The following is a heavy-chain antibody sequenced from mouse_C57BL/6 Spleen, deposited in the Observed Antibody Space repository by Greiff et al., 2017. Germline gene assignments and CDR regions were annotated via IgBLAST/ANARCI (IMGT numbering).Heavy chain of an antibody. CDR3: ARSYYYGSYAMDY. D-gene: IGHD1-1*01. CDR2: ISSGGSYT. V-gene: IGHV5-6*01. Sequence: EVMLVESGGDLVKPGGSLKLSCAASGFTFSSYGMSWVRQTPDKRLEWVATISSGGSYTYYPDSVKGRFTISIDNAKNTLYLQMSSLKSEDTAMYYFARSYYYGSYAMDYWGQGTSVTVSS. CDR1: GFTFSSYG. J-gene: IGHJ4*01.